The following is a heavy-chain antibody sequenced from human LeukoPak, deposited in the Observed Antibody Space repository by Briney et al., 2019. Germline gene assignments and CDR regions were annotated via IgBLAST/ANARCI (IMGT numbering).Heavy chain of an antibody. Sequence: GGSLRLSCAASGFTFSGSAIHWVRQASGKGLEWVGRIRSKANNYATTYAASVKGRFTISRDDSKNTAYLQMNSLKTEDTAVYYCTFFPADYWGQGTLVTVSS. J-gene: IGHJ4*02. V-gene: IGHV3-73*01. CDR2: IRSKANNYAT. CDR1: GFTFSGSA. CDR3: TFFPADY. D-gene: IGHD3-3*01.